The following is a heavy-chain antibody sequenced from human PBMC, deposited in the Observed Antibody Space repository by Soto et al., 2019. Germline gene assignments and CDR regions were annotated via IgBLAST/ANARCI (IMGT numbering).Heavy chain of an antibody. CDR3: ARVFKGSSWYYYYGMDV. V-gene: IGHV4-34*01. D-gene: IGHD6-13*01. J-gene: IGHJ6*02. CDR1: GGSFSSYY. CDR2: INHSGST. Sequence: TSETLSLTCAVSGGSFSSYYWSWIRQPPGKGLEWIGEINHSGSTNYNPSLKSRVTISVDTSKNQFSLKLSSVTAADTAVYYCARVFKGSSWYYYYGMDVWGQGTTVTVSS.